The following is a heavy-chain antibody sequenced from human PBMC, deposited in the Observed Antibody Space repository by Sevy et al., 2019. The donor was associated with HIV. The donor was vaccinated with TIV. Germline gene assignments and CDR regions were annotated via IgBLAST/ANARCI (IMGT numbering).Heavy chain of an antibody. CDR2: ISGSGDTI. CDR3: ASDVLRFLEWPKSASDI. J-gene: IGHJ3*02. V-gene: IGHV3-48*01. CDR1: GLPFCSNS. D-gene: IGHD3-3*01. Sequence: GGSLRLSCTASGLPFCSNSMNWVRQAAGRGLEWVSYISGSGDTIYYADSVKGRFTISRDNGKNSLYLQMNSLRAEDTAMYYCASDVLRFLEWPKSASDIWGQGTMVTVSS.